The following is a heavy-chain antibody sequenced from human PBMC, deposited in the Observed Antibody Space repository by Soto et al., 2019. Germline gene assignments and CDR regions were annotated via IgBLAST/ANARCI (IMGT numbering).Heavy chain of an antibody. Sequence: QVQLVESGGGVVQPGRSLRLSCAAAGFSFGGYGMHWVRQAPGKGLEWVAVIWYDGSNKYYADSVKGRFTISRDNSKNXLYLQMDSLRAEDTXXXXXXXXXXXXXXXXXXXXYXGXGTLVTVSS. CDR1: GFSFGGYG. CDR2: IWYDGSNK. V-gene: IGHV3-33*01. CDR3: XXXXXXXXXXXXXXXY. J-gene: IGHJ4*01.